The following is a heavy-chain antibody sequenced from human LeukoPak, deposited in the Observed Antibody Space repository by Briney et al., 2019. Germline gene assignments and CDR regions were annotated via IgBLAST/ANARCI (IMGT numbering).Heavy chain of an antibody. CDR2: IRGSGGST. CDR3: AKDEGDVVVPAAIMSPFDY. D-gene: IGHD2-2*02. CDR1: GFTFSSYA. Sequence: GGSLRLSCAASGFTFSSYAMSWVRQAPGKGLEWVSAIRGSGGSTYYADSVKGRFTISRDNSKKTLYLQMNSLRAEDTAVYYCAKDEGDVVVPAAIMSPFDYWGQGTLVTVSS. J-gene: IGHJ4*02. V-gene: IGHV3-23*01.